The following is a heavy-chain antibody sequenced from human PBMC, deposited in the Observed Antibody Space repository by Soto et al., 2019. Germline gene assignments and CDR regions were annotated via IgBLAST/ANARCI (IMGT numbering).Heavy chain of an antibody. CDR3: ARVPQTY. J-gene: IGHJ4*02. CDR1: GFTFSSEI. V-gene: IGHV3-30-3*01. CDR2: ISYDGNHK. Sequence: GGSLRLSWAASGFTFSSEIMHWVRQAPGKGPEWVAVISYDGNHKYYGDSVKGRFTISRDNSNNTLYLQVNSLRPEDTAVYYCARVPQTYWGQGTLVTVSS.